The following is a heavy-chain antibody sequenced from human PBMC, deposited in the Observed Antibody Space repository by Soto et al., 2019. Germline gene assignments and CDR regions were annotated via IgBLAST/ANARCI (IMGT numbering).Heavy chain of an antibody. CDR3: AKALNDRYDAFDI. CDR1: GITFRSRA. CDR2: ISGSGGST. Sequence: EEQLLESGGDLVQPGGSLRLSCVASGITFRSRAMSWVRQAPGKGLEWVSAISGSGGSTYYADSVKGRFTISRDNSKNTLYLQMNSLRAEDTAVYYCAKALNDRYDAFDIWGQGTMVTVSS. D-gene: IGHD1-1*01. J-gene: IGHJ3*02. V-gene: IGHV3-23*01.